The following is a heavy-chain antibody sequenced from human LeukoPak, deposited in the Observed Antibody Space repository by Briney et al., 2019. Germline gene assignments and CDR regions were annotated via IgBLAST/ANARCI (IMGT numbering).Heavy chain of an antibody. D-gene: IGHD5-18*01. CDR1: GFTFSSYW. J-gene: IGHJ4*02. CDR3: ARGSGYSYGAFDY. V-gene: IGHV3-74*01. Sequence: GGSLRLSCAASGFTFSSYWMHWVRQAPGKGLVWVSRINSDGSSTNYADSVKGRFTISRDNAKSTLYLQMNSLRAEDTAAYYCARGSGYSYGAFDYWGQGTLVTVSS. CDR2: INSDGSST.